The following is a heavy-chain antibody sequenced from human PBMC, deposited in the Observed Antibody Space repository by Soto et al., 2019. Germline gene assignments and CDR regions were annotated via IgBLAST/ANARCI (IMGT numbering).Heavy chain of an antibody. D-gene: IGHD3-10*01. Sequence: QVQLVQSGAGVKKPGSSVKVSCKASGGTFSSSTISWVRQAPGQVLEWMGRIIPILGIANYAQKLQGRVTITADKSTSTAYMELSSLRSEDTAVYYCARDHSGSDYWGQGTLVTVSS. V-gene: IGHV1-69*08. J-gene: IGHJ4*02. CDR1: GGTFSSST. CDR3: ARDHSGSDY. CDR2: IIPILGIA.